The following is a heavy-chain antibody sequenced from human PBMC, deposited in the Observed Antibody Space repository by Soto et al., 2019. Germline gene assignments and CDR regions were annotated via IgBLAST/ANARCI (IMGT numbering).Heavy chain of an antibody. CDR2: INPSGGST. CDR3: ARSGMATIIYFDL. CDR1: GYTFTSYY. D-gene: IGHD5-12*01. Sequence: QVQLVQSGAEVKKPGASVKVSCKASGYTFTSYYMHWVRQAPGQGLEWMGIINPSGGSTSYAQKCEGRGTMTRDTCTSTVYMELSSLRSEDTAVYYCARSGMATIIYFDLWGRGTLVTVSS. V-gene: IGHV1-46*01. J-gene: IGHJ2*01.